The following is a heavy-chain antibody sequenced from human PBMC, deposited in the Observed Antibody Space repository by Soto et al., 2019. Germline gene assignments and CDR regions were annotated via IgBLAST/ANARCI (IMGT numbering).Heavy chain of an antibody. V-gene: IGHV3-30*03. CDR1: GFTFTNYG. CDR3: GARNYFSDY. CDR2: ISYEGTNK. J-gene: IGHJ4*02. D-gene: IGHD6-6*01. Sequence: QVQLVESGGGEVQPGKSLRLSCAASGFTFTNYGMHWVRQAPGKGLVCVALISYEGTNKFYADSVKGRFTLYRDNYKNTVYLQINTLRPKDAVDYDCGARNYFSDYWGQGTLVSVYS.